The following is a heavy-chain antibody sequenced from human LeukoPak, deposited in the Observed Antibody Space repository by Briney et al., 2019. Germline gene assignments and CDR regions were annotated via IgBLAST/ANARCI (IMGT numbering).Heavy chain of an antibody. CDR2: INPSGGST. CDR1: GYTFTSYY. CDR3: ARVHITMILVVNYFDY. Sequence: ASVKVSYKASGYTFTSYYMHWVRQAPGQGLEWMGIINPSGGSTSYAQKFQGRVTMTRDTSTSTVYMELSSLRSEDTAMYYCARVHITMILVVNYFDYWGQGTLVTVSS. J-gene: IGHJ4*02. D-gene: IGHD3-22*01. V-gene: IGHV1-46*01.